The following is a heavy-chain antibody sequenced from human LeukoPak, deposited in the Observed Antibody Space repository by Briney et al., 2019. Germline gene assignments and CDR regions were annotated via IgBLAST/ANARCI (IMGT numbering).Heavy chain of an antibody. Sequence: GGSLRLSCKASGFTFSDYSMSWVRQAPGKELEWVSYIMGSTSNIYYAESVKGRFTVSRDNAKNSLYLQMNSLRAEDTAVYYCARDRWHYGSGSGFFDYWGQGTLVTVSS. CDR3: ARDRWHYGSGSGFFDY. J-gene: IGHJ4*02. D-gene: IGHD3-3*02. CDR1: GFTFSDYS. V-gene: IGHV3-48*01. CDR2: IMGSTSNI.